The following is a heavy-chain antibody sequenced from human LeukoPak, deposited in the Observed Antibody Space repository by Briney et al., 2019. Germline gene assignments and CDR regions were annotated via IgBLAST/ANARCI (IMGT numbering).Heavy chain of an antibody. CDR2: IFYTGST. CDR3: ARSTYYDSSGYPADAFDI. J-gene: IGHJ3*02. Sequence: SETLSLTCTVSGGSISSYYWSWIRQPPGKGLEWIGYIFYTGSTNYNPSLKSRVTISVDTSKNQFSLKLSSVTAADTAVYYCARSTYYDSSGYPADAFDIWGQGTMVTVSS. V-gene: IGHV4-59*01. D-gene: IGHD3-22*01. CDR1: GGSISSYY.